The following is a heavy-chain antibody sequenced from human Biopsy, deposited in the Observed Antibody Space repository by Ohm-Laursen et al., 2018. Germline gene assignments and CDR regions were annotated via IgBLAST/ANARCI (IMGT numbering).Heavy chain of an antibody. J-gene: IGHJ4*02. D-gene: IGHD3-10*01. V-gene: IGHV1-8*01. Sequence: ASVKVSCKSSGYSFSTYDVNWVRQARGQGLEWMGWMIPSSGKTGYAQRFQGRVTMTRNTSIGTAYMELSSLRSEDTAVYYCARGRNPVWFGEDLDYWGQGTLVTVSS. CDR1: GYSFSTYD. CDR3: ARGRNPVWFGEDLDY. CDR2: MIPSSGKT.